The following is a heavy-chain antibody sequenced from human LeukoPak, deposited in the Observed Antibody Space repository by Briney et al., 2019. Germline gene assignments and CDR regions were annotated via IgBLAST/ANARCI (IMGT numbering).Heavy chain of an antibody. J-gene: IGHJ4*02. V-gene: IGHV3-48*01. CDR1: GFTFSSYS. Sequence: GGSLRLSCAASGFTFSSYSMNWVRQAPGKGLEWVSYISSSSSTIYYADSVKGRFTISRDNAKNSLYLQMNSLRAEDTAVYYCARGVPIGIVGYYFDYWGQGTLVTVSS. CDR2: ISSSSSTI. CDR3: ARGVPIGIVGYYFDY. D-gene: IGHD3-22*01.